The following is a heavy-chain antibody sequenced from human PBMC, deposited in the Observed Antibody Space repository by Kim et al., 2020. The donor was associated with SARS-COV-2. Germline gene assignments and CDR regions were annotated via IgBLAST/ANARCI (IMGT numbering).Heavy chain of an antibody. CDR2: ISYSGTT. CDR1: GGSINSYY. Sequence: SETLSLTCTVSGGSINSYYWSWIRQSPGEELEWIGYISYSGTTNYNPSLKSRVTMSVDTSKNQFSLRLSSVTAADTAVYFCARGGFFDSGIYYYFDYWGQGAPVTVSS. D-gene: IGHD2-15*01. V-gene: IGHV4-59*13. CDR3: ARGGFFDSGIYYYFDY. J-gene: IGHJ4*02.